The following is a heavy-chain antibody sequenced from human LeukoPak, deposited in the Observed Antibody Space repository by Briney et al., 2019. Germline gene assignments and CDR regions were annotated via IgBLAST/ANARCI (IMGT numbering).Heavy chain of an antibody. CDR1: GYTLTELS. D-gene: IGHD3-9*01. CDR3: ATDKLRYFDWLPDY. CDR2: FDPEDGET. V-gene: IGHV1-24*01. J-gene: IGHJ4*02. Sequence: GASVKVSCKVSGYTLTELSVHWVRQAPGKGLEWMGGFDPEDGETIYAQKFQGRVTMTEDTSTDTAYMELSSLRSEDTAVYYCATDKLRYFDWLPDYWGQGTLVTVSS.